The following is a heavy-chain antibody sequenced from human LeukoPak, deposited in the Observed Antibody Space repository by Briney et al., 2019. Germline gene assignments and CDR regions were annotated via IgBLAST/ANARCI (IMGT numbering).Heavy chain of an antibody. CDR2: INPSGGST. V-gene: IGHV1-46*03. CDR1: GYTFTSYY. J-gene: IGHJ4*02. CDR3: ARDAPDYGDLDY. Sequence: ASVKVSCKASGYTFTSYYMHWVRQAPGQGLEWMGIINPSGGSTSYAQKFQGRVTMTRDTSTSTVHMELSSLRSEDTAVYYCARDAPDYGDLDYWGQGTLVTVSS. D-gene: IGHD4-17*01.